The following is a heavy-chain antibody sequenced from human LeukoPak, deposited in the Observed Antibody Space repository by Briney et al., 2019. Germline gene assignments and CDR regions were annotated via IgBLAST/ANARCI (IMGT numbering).Heavy chain of an antibody. V-gene: IGHV3-15*05. J-gene: IGHJ4*02. CDR1: GFTFSDYH. D-gene: IGHD5-24*01. CDR2: IKSKTDGGTT. Sequence: PGGSLRLSCAASGFTFSDYHMSWIRQAPGKGLEWVGRIKSKTDGGTTDYAAPVKGRFSISREDSKNTLYLQMNSLRAEDTAIYYCVRDGEYSHGIDFDYWGQGTLVTVSP. CDR3: VRDGEYSHGIDFDY.